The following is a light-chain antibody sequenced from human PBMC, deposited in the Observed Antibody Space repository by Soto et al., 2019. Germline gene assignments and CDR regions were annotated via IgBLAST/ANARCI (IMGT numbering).Light chain of an antibody. V-gene: IGKV1-5*01. Sequence: DIQMTQSPSTLSAAVGDRVTMTCRASQSIGSWLAWYQHKPGRAHKLLIFDGARLESGVPSRFSGSGSGTEFPFTIRSLQPEDFATYYCQQYNKFSPTFGQGTKV. CDR1: QSIGSW. CDR3: QQYNKFSPT. CDR2: DGA. J-gene: IGKJ1*01.